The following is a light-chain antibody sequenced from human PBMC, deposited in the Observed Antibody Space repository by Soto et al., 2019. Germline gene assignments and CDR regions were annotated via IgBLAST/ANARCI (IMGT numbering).Light chain of an antibody. CDR3: QSYDNSLNIYV. J-gene: IGLJ1*01. Sequence: QPVLTQPPSVSGAPGQRVTISCTGSSSNIGAGYDVHWYQQLPGTAPKLLMYENTNRPIGVPDRFSGSKSGTSASLAITGLQAEDEADYYCQSYDNSLNIYVFGPGNKVTVL. CDR2: ENT. CDR1: SSNIGAGYD. V-gene: IGLV1-40*01.